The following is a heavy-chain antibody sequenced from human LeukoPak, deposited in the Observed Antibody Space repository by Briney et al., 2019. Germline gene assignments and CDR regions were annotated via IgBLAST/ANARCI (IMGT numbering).Heavy chain of an antibody. CDR2: IIPIFGTA. V-gene: IGHV1-69*01. CDR3: ARDLVDEVVPAAIDYYYMDV. CDR1: GGTFSSYA. Sequence: ASVKVSCKASGGTFSSYAISWVRQAPGQGLEWMGGIIPIFGTANYAQKFQGRVTITADESTSTAYMELNSLRSEDTAVYYCARDLVDEVVPAAIDYYYMDVWGKGTTVTVSS. J-gene: IGHJ6*03. D-gene: IGHD2-2*02.